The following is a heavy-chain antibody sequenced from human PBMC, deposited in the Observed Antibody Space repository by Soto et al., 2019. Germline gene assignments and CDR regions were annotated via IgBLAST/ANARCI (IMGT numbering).Heavy chain of an antibody. CDR3: ARGYYDSNDYYFQGLDY. V-gene: IGHV4-61*01. Sequence: SETLSLTCTVSGGSVSSGSYYWSWIRQPPGKGLEWIGYIYYSGSTNCNPSLRGRVTISLDTSKNQFSLKLSSVTAADTAVYYCARGYYDSNDYYFQGLDYWGQGTLVTVSS. J-gene: IGHJ4*02. CDR1: GGSVSSGSYY. D-gene: IGHD3-22*01. CDR2: IYYSGST.